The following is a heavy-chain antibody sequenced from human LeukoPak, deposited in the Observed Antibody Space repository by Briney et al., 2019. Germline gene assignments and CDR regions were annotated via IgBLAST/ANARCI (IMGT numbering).Heavy chain of an antibody. CDR3: ARAYGSGSYYRTLIYS. CDR1: GYTFTSYY. CDR2: INPSGGST. D-gene: IGHD3-10*01. J-gene: IGHJ4*02. Sequence: ASVKVSCKASGYTFTSYYMHWVRQAPGQGLEWMGIINPSGGSTTYAQKFQGRVTMTRDTSTSTVYMELSSLRSEDTAVYYCARAYGSGSYYRTLIYSWGQGTLLTVSS. V-gene: IGHV1-46*01.